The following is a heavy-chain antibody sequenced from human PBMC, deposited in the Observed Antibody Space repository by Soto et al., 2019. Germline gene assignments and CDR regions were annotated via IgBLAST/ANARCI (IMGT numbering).Heavy chain of an antibody. J-gene: IGHJ5*02. CDR2: ISAYNGNT. CDR1: GYSFTSYG. CDR3: ARALWGPAGHINWFDP. V-gene: IGHV1-18*01. D-gene: IGHD2-2*01. Sequence: ASVKVSCKASGYSFTSYGISWVRQAPGQGLEWMGWISAYNGNTNYAQKLQGRVTMTTDTSTSTAYMELRSLRSDDTAVYYCARALWGPAGHINWFDPWGQGTLVTVSS.